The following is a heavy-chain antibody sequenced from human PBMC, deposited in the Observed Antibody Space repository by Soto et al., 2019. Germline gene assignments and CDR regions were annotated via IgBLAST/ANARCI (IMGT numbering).Heavy chain of an antibody. CDR1: GFTFSSYG. D-gene: IGHD3-22*01. CDR2: IWYDGSNK. CDR3: ARAYYDSSGYYYPLDY. Sequence: LRLSCAASGFTFSSYGIHWVRQAPFKGLEWVGVIWYDGSNKNYADSVKGRFTISRDNSKNTLFLQMNSLRAEDTAVYYCARAYYDSSGYYYPLDYWGQGTLVTVSS. V-gene: IGHV3-33*01. J-gene: IGHJ4*02.